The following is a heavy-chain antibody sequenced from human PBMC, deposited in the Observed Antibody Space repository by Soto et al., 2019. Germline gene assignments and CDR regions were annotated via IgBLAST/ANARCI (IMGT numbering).Heavy chain of an antibody. Sequence: GSLRLSCTTSTFTFSAYAMTWVRQAPGKGLQWVSSLWGSAHSTNYADSVKGRFTISRDNSKNTLYLQVNSLRTEDTATYYCARDPNGDYIGAFHIWGQGIMVTVSS. J-gene: IGHJ3*02. D-gene: IGHD4-17*01. V-gene: IGHV3-23*01. CDR1: TFTFSAYA. CDR3: ARDPNGDYIGAFHI. CDR2: LWGSAHST.